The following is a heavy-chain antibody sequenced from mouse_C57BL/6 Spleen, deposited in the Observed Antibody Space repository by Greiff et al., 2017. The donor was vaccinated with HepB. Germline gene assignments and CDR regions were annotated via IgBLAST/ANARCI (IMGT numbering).Heavy chain of an antibody. CDR1: GFTFSDYG. CDR3: ARADYGLYYYAMDY. D-gene: IGHD2-4*01. Sequence: EVQRVESGGGLVKPGGSLKLSSAASGFTFSDYGMHWVRQAPEKGLEWVAYISSGSSTIYYADTVKGRFTISRDNAKNTLFLQMTSLRSEDTAMYYCARADYGLYYYAMDYWGQGTSVTVSS. CDR2: ISSGSSTI. V-gene: IGHV5-17*01. J-gene: IGHJ4*01.